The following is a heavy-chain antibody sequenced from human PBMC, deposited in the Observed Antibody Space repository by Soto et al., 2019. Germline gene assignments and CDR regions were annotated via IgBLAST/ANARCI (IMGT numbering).Heavy chain of an antibody. J-gene: IGHJ5*02. D-gene: IGHD2-15*01. CDR3: VGCSGGSCYHNWFDP. CDR2: IYYSGST. CDR1: GGSISSYY. V-gene: IGHV4-59*01. Sequence: SETLSLTCTVSGGSISSYYWSWIRQPPGKGLEWIGYIYYSGSTNYNPSLKSRVTISVDTSKNQFSLKLSSVTAADTAVYYCVGCSGGSCYHNWFDPWGQGTLVTVSS.